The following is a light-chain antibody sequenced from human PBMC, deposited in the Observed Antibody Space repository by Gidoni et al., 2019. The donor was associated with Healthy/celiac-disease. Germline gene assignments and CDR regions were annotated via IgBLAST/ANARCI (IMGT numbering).Light chain of an antibody. J-gene: IGKJ1*01. CDR3: QQYYSTPPWT. CDR2: WAS. CDR1: QGVLYSSNNKNY. V-gene: IGKV4-1*01. Sequence: DIVMTQSPDSLDVSLGERATINCKSSQGVLYSSNNKNYLAWYQQKPGQPPKLLIYWASTRESGVPDRFSGSGSGTDFTLTISSLQAEDVAVYYCQQYYSTPPWTFGQGTKVEIK.